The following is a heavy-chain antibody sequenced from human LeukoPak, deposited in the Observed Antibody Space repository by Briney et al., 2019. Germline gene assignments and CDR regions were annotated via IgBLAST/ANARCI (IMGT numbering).Heavy chain of an antibody. Sequence: ASVKVSCKASGGTFSSYAISWVRQAPGQGLEWMGRIIPILGIANYAQKSQGRVTITADKSTSTAYMELSSLRSEDTAVYYCARDGYDILTGYSTYYFDYWGQGTLVTVSS. V-gene: IGHV1-69*04. J-gene: IGHJ4*02. D-gene: IGHD3-9*01. CDR1: GGTFSSYA. CDR2: IIPILGIA. CDR3: ARDGYDILTGYSTYYFDY.